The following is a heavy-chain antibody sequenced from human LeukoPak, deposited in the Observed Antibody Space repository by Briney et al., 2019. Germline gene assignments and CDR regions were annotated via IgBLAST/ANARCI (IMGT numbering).Heavy chain of an antibody. D-gene: IGHD3-9*01. V-gene: IGHV4-34*01. CDR2: INHSGST. CDR3: ARGELRYFDWFYDAFDM. CDR1: GGSFSGYY. Sequence: SETLSLTCAVYGGSFSGYYWSWIRQPPGKGLEWIGEINHSGSTNYNPSLKSRVTISVDTSKNQLSLKLSSVTAADTAVYYCARGELRYFDWFYDAFDMWGQGTMVTVSS. J-gene: IGHJ3*02.